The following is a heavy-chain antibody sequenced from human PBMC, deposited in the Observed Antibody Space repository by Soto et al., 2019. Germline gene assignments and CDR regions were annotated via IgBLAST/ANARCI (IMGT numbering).Heavy chain of an antibody. CDR2: IAADGRNT. V-gene: IGHV3-74*01. Sequence: EVPLLESGGGLVQPGGSLRISCAASGFTFSHYWMYWVRKVPGKGLVWVSRIAADGRNTAYADSVEGRFSISRDNAKNTLYLQMNSLRPDDTALYYCAKNRGHFLRDGLDYWGQGTLVTVSS. J-gene: IGHJ1*01. CDR3: AKNRGHFLRDGLDY. CDR1: GFTFSHYW. D-gene: IGHD1-1*01.